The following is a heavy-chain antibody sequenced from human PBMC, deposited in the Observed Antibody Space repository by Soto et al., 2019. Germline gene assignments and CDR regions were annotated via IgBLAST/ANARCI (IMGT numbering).Heavy chain of an antibody. Sequence: SVKVSCKASGGTFSSYAISWVRQAPGQGLEWMGGIIPIFGTANYAQKFQGRVTITADESTSTAYMELSSLRSEDTAVYYCARDRIRLQQPYYYYYGMDVRGQGTTVTVSS. V-gene: IGHV1-69*13. CDR2: IIPIFGTA. D-gene: IGHD2-15*01. J-gene: IGHJ6*02. CDR3: ARDRIRLQQPYYYYYGMDV. CDR1: GGTFSSYA.